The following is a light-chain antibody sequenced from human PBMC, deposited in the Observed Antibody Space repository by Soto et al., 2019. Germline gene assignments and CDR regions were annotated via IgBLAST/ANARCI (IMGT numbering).Light chain of an antibody. CDR2: GAS. J-gene: IGKJ4*01. CDR1: QSVSDN. CDR3: QQYNNWPPT. Sequence: EIVMTQSPVTLSVSPGERATLSCRASQSVSDNLAWYQQKPGQAPRLLFYGASTRATDIPVRFSGSGSGTEFTLTISSLQSEDFAVYYCQQYNNWPPTFGGGTKVDIK. V-gene: IGKV3D-15*01.